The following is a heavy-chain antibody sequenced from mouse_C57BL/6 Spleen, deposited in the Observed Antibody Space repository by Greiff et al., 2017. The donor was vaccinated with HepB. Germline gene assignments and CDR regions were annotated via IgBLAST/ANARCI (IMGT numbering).Heavy chain of an antibody. J-gene: IGHJ1*03. V-gene: IGHV1-22*01. CDR2: INPNNGGT. CDR1: GYTFTDYN. CDR3: ASEGSYDYESGFDV. Sequence: EVQLQQSGPELVKPGASVKMSCKASGYTFTDYNMHWVKQSHGKSLEWIGYINPNNGGTSYNQKFKGKATLTVNKSSSTAYMELRSLTSEDSAVYYCASEGSYDYESGFDVWGTGTTVTVSS. D-gene: IGHD2-4*01.